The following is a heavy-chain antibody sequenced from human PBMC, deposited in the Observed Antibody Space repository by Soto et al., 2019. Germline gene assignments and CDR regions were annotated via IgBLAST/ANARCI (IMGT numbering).Heavy chain of an antibody. J-gene: IGHJ3*02. D-gene: IGHD3-10*01. Sequence: QLQLQESGSGLVKPSQTLSLTCAVSGGSISSGGYSWSWIRQPPGKGLEWIGYIYHSGSTYYNPSLHSRATXSXDXXKNQFALKLSSVTAADTAVYYCARAPGSGWGAFDIWGQGTMVTVSS. CDR2: IYHSGST. CDR3: ARAPGSGWGAFDI. CDR1: GGSISSGGYS. V-gene: IGHV4-30-2*01.